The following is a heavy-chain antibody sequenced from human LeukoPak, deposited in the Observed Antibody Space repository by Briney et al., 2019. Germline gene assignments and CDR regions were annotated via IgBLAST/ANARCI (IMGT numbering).Heavy chain of an antibody. CDR3: ARDGELGSPADASDI. V-gene: IGHV3-7*01. Sequence: QAGGSLRLSCAASGFTFRSYWMTWVRQYPGKGLEWVANIKQDGSETYYADSVKGRFTISRDNAKRSLYLQMNSLRAEDTAVYYCARDGELGSPADASDIWGQGTMVTVSS. CDR1: GFTFRSYW. D-gene: IGHD1-26*01. CDR2: IKQDGSET. J-gene: IGHJ3*02.